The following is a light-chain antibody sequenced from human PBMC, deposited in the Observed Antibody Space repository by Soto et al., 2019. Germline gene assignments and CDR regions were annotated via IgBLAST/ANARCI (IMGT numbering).Light chain of an antibody. Sequence: QSALTQPPSASGSPGQSVTISCTGTSSDVDGYNYVSWYQQHPGKAPKLMISEVSKRPSGVPDRFSGSKSGNTASLPVSGLQAEDEADYYCSSFAGNNNLVFGGGTKLTVL. CDR3: SSFAGNNNLV. V-gene: IGLV2-8*01. CDR1: SSDVDGYNY. J-gene: IGLJ2*01. CDR2: EVS.